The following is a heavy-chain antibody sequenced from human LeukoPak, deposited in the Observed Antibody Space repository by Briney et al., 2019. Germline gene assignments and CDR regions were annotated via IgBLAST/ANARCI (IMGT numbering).Heavy chain of an antibody. D-gene: IGHD5-12*01. CDR1: GYSISSGYY. CDR2: IYHSGST. Sequence: SETLSLTCTVSGYSISSGYYWGWIRQPPGKGLEWIGSIYHSGSTYYNPSLKSRVTISVDTSKNQFSLKLSSVTAADTAVYYCARVYSGYDYGARYYGMDVWGQGTTVTVSS. V-gene: IGHV4-38-2*02. J-gene: IGHJ6*02. CDR3: ARVYSGYDYGARYYGMDV.